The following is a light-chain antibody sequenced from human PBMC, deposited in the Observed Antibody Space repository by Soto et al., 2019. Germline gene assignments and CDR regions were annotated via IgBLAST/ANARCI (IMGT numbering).Light chain of an antibody. Sequence: DIHMTQSPSTLSASVGDRVTITCRASQTINVWLAWYQQKPGKAPKLLISKASSLESGVPSRFSGSGSGTEFTLTIRSLQPDDVATYYGQQYKSYSYTFGQGTELVVK. CDR3: QQYKSYSYT. J-gene: IGKJ2*01. V-gene: IGKV1-5*03. CDR1: QTINVW. CDR2: KAS.